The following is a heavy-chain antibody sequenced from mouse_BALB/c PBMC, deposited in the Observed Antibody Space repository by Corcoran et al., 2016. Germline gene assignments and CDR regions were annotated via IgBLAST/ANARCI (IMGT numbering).Heavy chain of an antibody. CDR1: GYTFTNYG. J-gene: IGHJ2*01. Sequence: QIQLVQSGPALKKPGETVKISCKDSGYTFTNYGMNWVKQAPGKGLKWMGWINTYTGEPTYADDFKGRFAFSLETSARTAYLQINNLKNDDTATYFCASVNYFDYWGQGTTLTVSS. CDR2: INTYTGEP. V-gene: IGHV9-3-1*01. CDR3: ASVNYFDY.